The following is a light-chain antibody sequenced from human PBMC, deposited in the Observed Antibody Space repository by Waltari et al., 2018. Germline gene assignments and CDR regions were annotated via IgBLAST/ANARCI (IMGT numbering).Light chain of an antibody. J-gene: IGKJ2*01. CDR3: QQRSSWTPHT. V-gene: IGKV3-11*01. CDR2: DAS. Sequence: EIVLTQSPATLSLSPGETATLSCRASQSVGAYLAWYQQKPGQAPRLLIYDASNRATGIPDRIRGSGSGTDFTITISSLEPEDFALYYCQQRSSWTPHTFGQGARLEIK. CDR1: QSVGAY.